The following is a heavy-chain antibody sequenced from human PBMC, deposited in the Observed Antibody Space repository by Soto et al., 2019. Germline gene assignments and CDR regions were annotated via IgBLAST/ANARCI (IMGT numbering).Heavy chain of an antibody. CDR3: AKRPAAVYYYYYMDV. V-gene: IGHV3-23*01. J-gene: IGHJ6*03. CDR1: GFTFSSYA. D-gene: IGHD2-15*01. Sequence: GGSLRLSCAASGFTFSSYAMSWVRQAPGKGLEWVSAISGSGGSTYYADSVEGRFTISRDNSKNTLYLQMNSLRAEDTAVYYCAKRPAAVYYYYYMDVWGKGTTVTVSS. CDR2: ISGSGGST.